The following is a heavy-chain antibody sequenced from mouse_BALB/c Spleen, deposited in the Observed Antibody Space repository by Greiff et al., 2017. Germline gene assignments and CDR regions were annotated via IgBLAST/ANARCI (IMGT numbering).Heavy chain of an antibody. Sequence: VQLQQSGPELVKPGASVKVSCKASGYAFTSYNMYWVKQSHGKSLEWIGYIDPYNGGTSYNQKFKGKATLTVDKSSSTAYVHLDSLTSEDSAVYYCARIITTATFAYWGQGTLVTVSA. CDR1: GYAFTSYN. CDR2: IDPYNGGT. CDR3: ARIITTATFAY. D-gene: IGHD1-2*01. J-gene: IGHJ3*01. V-gene: IGHV1S135*01.